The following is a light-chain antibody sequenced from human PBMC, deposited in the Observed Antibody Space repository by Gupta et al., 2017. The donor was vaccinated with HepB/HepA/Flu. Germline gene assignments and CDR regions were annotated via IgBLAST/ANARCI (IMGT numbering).Light chain of an antibody. Sequence: SSELTQDPAVSVALGQTGRITCQGDSLRSYYASCYQQKPGTAPVLVIYGKNTRPSGIPDRFSGPSSGNTASLTITGAQAEDEADYYCNSRDSSGSLEVFGTGTKVTVL. CDR1: SLRSYY. CDR3: NSRDSSGSLEV. CDR2: GKN. J-gene: IGLJ1*01. V-gene: IGLV3-19*01.